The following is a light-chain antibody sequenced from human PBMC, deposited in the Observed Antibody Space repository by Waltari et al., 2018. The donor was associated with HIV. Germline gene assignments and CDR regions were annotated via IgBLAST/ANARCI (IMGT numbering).Light chain of an antibody. V-gene: IGLV3-21*02. CDR2: DGR. CDR1: TIGSKS. Sequence: SYVLTQPPSVSVAPGQTARITCGGDTIGSKSVHWYQQMPGQAPVLVVYDGRDRPSGIPERISGSNSGNTATLTISRVEAGDEADYYCQVWISPNDQLNWVLGGGTKLTVL. CDR3: QVWISPNDQLNWV. J-gene: IGLJ3*02.